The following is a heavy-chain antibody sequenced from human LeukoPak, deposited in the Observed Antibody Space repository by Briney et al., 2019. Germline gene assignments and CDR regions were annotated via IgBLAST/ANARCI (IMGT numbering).Heavy chain of an antibody. Sequence: PGGSLRLSCAASGFTFSSYGMHWVRQAPGKGLEWVAVISYDGSNKYYADSVKGRFTISRDNSKNTLYLQMNSLRAEDTAVYYCARGIAAAAELWFDPWGQGTLVTVSS. CDR1: GFTFSSYG. CDR3: ARGIAAAAELWFDP. D-gene: IGHD6-13*01. J-gene: IGHJ5*02. V-gene: IGHV3-30*03. CDR2: ISYDGSNK.